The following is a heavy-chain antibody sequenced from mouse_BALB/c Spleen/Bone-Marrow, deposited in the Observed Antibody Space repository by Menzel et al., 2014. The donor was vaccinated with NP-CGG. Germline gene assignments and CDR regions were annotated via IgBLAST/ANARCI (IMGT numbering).Heavy chain of an antibody. Sequence: EVQLQQSGGGLVKPGGSLKLSCAASGFTFSSYTMSWVRQTPEKRLEWVATISSGGSYTYCPDSVKGRFTISRDNAKNTLYLQMSSLKSEDTAMYYCTRVSGHDDHYYAMDYWGQGTSVTVSS. CDR2: ISSGGSYT. J-gene: IGHJ4*01. D-gene: IGHD3-3*01. CDR3: TRVSGHDDHYYAMDY. V-gene: IGHV5-6-4*01. CDR1: GFTFSSYT.